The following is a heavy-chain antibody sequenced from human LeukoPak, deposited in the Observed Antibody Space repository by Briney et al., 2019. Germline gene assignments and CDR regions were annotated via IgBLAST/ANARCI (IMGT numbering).Heavy chain of an antibody. Sequence: PGGSLRLSCTGCGYIFTSYWIRWVRQVPGKGLEWMGIIYPGDSDTRYSPSFQGQVTISADKSISTAYLQWSSLKASDTAMYYCARQTDYRFDYWGQGTLVIVSS. CDR3: ARQTDYRFDY. J-gene: IGHJ4*01. CDR1: GYIFTSYW. D-gene: IGHD4-11*01. CDR2: IYPGDSDT. V-gene: IGHV5-51*01.